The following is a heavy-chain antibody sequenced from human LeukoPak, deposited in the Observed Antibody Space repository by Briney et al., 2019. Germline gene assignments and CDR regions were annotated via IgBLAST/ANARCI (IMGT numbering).Heavy chain of an antibody. Sequence: GESLKISCKGSGYSFTSYWIGWVRQMPGKGLEWMGIIYPGDSDTRYSPSFQGQVTISADKSISTASLPWSSLKASDAAMYYCARHAAYYDLWSGYDTRKNYYFYVMDVWGQGTTVTVSS. CDR1: GYSFTSYW. CDR2: IYPGDSDT. J-gene: IGHJ6*02. D-gene: IGHD3-3*01. V-gene: IGHV5-51*01. CDR3: ARHAAYYDLWSGYDTRKNYYFYVMDV.